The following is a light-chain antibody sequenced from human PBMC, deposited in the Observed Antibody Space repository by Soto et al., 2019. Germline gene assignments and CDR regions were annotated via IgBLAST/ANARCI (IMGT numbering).Light chain of an antibody. CDR1: SSDIGAYNY. V-gene: IGLV2-14*03. CDR2: DVS. Sequence: QSALTQPASVSGSPGQSITISCTGTSSDIGAYNYVSWYQQHPGKAPQLMIYDVSIRPSGVSIRFSGSKSGNTASLTISGLQAEDEADYYCNSYTSSNSLEVFGGGTKLTVL. CDR3: NSYTSSNSLEV. J-gene: IGLJ2*01.